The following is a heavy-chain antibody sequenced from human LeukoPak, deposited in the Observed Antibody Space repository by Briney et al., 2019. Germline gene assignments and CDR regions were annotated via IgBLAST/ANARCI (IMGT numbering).Heavy chain of an antibody. D-gene: IGHD3-22*01. CDR1: GFAVTTNY. V-gene: IGHV3-53*01. Sequence: PGGSLRLSCAASGFAVTTNYMIWVRQPPGKGLDWLSFIYSGGSTYYADSVKGRFTVSRDNSKNTRYLEMNSLRAEDTAVYYCATLNFYDSSGYETEPFDIWGQGTMVTVSS. CDR2: IYSGGST. J-gene: IGHJ3*02. CDR3: ATLNFYDSSGYETEPFDI.